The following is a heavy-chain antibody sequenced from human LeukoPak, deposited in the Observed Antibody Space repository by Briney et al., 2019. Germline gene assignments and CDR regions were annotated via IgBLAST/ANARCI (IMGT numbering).Heavy chain of an antibody. CDR1: GYTFTSYY. V-gene: IGHV1-46*01. CDR3: ARGPRRITMVRGATFYWFDP. CDR2: INPTGGST. Sequence: GASVKVSCKASGYTFTSYYMHWVRQAPGEGLEWMGIINPTGGSTSYAQKFQGRVTMTRDTSTSTVYMELSSLRSEDTAVYYCARGPRRITMVRGATFYWFDPWGQGTLVTVSS. J-gene: IGHJ5*02. D-gene: IGHD3-10*01.